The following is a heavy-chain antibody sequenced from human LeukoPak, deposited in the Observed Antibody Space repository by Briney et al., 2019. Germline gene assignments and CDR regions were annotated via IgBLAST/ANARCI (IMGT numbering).Heavy chain of an antibody. CDR1: GGSFSAYY. V-gene: IGHV4-34*01. CDR2: INHSGST. J-gene: IGHJ6*03. Sequence: SETLSLTCAVYGGSFSAYYWSWIRQPPGKGLEWIGEINHSGSTNYNPSLKSRVVISVDTSKNQFSLKLSSVTAADTAVYYCARDQRATVTTYYYYYMDVWGKGTTVTVSS. D-gene: IGHD4-11*01. CDR3: ARDQRATVTTYYYYYMDV.